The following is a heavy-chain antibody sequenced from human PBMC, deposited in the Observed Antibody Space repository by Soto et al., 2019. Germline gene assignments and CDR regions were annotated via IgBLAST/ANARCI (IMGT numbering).Heavy chain of an antibody. CDR2: MKEDGGKT. V-gene: IGHV3-7*04. D-gene: IGHD3-22*01. CDR1: GLTLSRYW. J-gene: IGHJ4*02. Sequence: GGSLRLSCVASGLTLSRYWMSWVRQAPGKGLEWVANMKEDGGKTYYVDSVKGRFTISRDNAKNSVYLQMNSLRVEDTAVYYCSRDYYGPGPDWGQGTLVTVSS. CDR3: SRDYYGPGPD.